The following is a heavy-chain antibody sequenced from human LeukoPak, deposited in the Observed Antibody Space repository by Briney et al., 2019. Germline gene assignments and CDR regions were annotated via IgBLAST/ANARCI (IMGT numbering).Heavy chain of an antibody. Sequence: PGGSLRLSCAASGFTFSSYWMTWVRQAPGKGLEWVSYISSSGSTIYYADSVKGRFTISRDNAKNSLYLQMNSLRAEDTAVYYCAELGITMIGGAWGKGTTVTISS. CDR2: ISSSGSTI. CDR1: GFTFSSYW. D-gene: IGHD3-10*02. CDR3: AELGITMIGGA. J-gene: IGHJ6*04. V-gene: IGHV3-48*04.